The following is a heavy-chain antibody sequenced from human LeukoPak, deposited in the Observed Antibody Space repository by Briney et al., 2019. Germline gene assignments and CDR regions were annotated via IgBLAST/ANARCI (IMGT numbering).Heavy chain of an antibody. V-gene: IGHV4-59*01. CDR1: GGPINSYY. J-gene: IGHJ6*03. CDR2: INYSGST. Sequence: SETLSLTFPVPGGPINSYYWSWIRQPPGKGLEGIAFINYSGSTNCNPSRKSRVTISVETSKNQFSLKLNSVTAADTAVYYCARGTYSSTRGYYYYYMDVWGKGTTVTVSS. CDR3: ARGTYSSTRGYYYYYMDV. D-gene: IGHD6-13*01.